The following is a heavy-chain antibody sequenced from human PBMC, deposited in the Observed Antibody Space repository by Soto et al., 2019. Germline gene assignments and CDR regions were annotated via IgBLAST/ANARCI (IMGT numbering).Heavy chain of an antibody. CDR1: GGSFIGYY. V-gene: IGHV4-34*01. J-gene: IGHJ4*02. CDR2: IYHSGST. CDR3: ARATGMAPFDY. D-gene: IGHD5-18*01. Sequence: SEALSLTCAVYGGSFIGYYWSWIRQPPGKGLEWIGEIYHSGSTNYNPSLKSRVTISVDKSKNQFSLKLNSVTAADTAVYYCARATGMAPFDYWGQGTLVTVPQ.